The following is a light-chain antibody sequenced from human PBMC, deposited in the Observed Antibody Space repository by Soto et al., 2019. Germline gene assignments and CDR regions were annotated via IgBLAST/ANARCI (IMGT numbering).Light chain of an antibody. CDR2: KAS. V-gene: IGKV1-5*03. Sequence: DIPMTQSPSTLSASVGDRVTITCRASQSVSSWLAWFQQKPGKAPKLLIYKASTLESGVPSRFSGSGSGTEFTLTISSLQPDDFATYYCQQYNSNGYTFGQGTKLEIK. CDR1: QSVSSW. J-gene: IGKJ2*01. CDR3: QQYNSNGYT.